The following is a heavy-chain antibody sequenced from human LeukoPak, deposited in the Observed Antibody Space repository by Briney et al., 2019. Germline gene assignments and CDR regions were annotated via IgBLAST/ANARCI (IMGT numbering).Heavy chain of an antibody. D-gene: IGHD6-13*01. V-gene: IGHV4-59*08. CDR1: GGSISSYY. CDR2: IYYSGST. CDR3: ARHKMGIAAAGTVYYFDY. Sequence: SETLSLTCTVSGGSISSYYWSWIRQPPGKGLEWIGYIYYSGSTNYNPSLKSRVTISVDTSKNQFSLKLSSVTAADTAVYYCARHKMGIAAAGTVYYFDYWGQGTLVTASS. J-gene: IGHJ4*02.